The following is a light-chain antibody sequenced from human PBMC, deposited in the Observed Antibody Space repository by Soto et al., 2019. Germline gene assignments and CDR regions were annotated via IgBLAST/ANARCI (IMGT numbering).Light chain of an antibody. CDR2: EVN. CDR1: NSDIGGYNF. J-gene: IGLJ1*01. Sequence: QSALTQPASVSGSPGQSITISCAGSNSDIGGYNFVSWYQQHPGKAPKIIIFEVNKRPSGISNRFSGSKSGNTASLTISGLQAEDEADYYCFSYRSCTTNVFGSGTKVTVL. CDR3: FSYRSCTTNV. V-gene: IGLV2-14*01.